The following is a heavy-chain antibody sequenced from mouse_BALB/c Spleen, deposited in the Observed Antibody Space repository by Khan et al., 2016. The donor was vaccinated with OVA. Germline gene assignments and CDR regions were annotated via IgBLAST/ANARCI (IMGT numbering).Heavy chain of an antibody. CDR3: ARRNYFGYTFAY. D-gene: IGHD1-2*01. J-gene: IGHJ3*01. CDR1: GYTFTDYY. CDR2: ISPGSGAT. Sequence: VQLQESGAELARPGASVKLSCKASGYTFTDYYINWVKQRTGQGLEWIGEISPGSGATYYNERFKGKATLTADNSSRTAYMQLSSLTSEASAVYFCARRNYFGYTFAYWGQGTLVTVSA. V-gene: IGHV1-77*01.